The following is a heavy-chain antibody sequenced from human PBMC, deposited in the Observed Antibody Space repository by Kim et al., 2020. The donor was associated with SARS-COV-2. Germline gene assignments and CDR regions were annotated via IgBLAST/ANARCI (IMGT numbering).Heavy chain of an antibody. CDR3: ARALITMIVVAEIGPSFDY. D-gene: IGHD3-22*01. CDR2: ISSSGSTI. CDR1: GFTFSDYY. V-gene: IGHV3-11*01. Sequence: GGSLRLSCAASGFTFSDYYMSWIRQAPGKGLEWVSYISSSGSTIYYADSVKGRFTISRDNAKNSLYLQMNSLRAEDTAVYYCARALITMIVVAEIGPSFDYWGQGTLVTVSS. J-gene: IGHJ4*02.